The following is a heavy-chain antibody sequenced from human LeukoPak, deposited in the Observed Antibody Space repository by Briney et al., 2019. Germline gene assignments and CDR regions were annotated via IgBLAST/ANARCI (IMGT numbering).Heavy chain of an antibody. CDR3: AKDRQWLVWDY. CDR2: ISSSSSYI. CDR1: GFTFSSYS. J-gene: IGHJ4*02. D-gene: IGHD6-19*01. Sequence: PGGSLRLSCAASGFTFSSYSMNWVRQAPGKGLEWVSSISSSSSYIYYADSVKGRFTISRDNAKNSLYLHMNSLRVEDTAIYYCAKDRQWLVWDYWGQGSLVTVSS. V-gene: IGHV3-21*04.